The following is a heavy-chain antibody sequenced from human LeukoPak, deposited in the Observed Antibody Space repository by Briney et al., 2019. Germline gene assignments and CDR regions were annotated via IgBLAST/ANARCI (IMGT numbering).Heavy chain of an antibody. CDR1: GFSFRSYA. V-gene: IGHV3-23*01. D-gene: IGHD2-2*01. Sequence: GGSLRLSCAASGFSFRSYAMTWVRQAPGKGLEWVSGISVSDDSTYYADSVKGRSTISRDKSNNMLYLQMNSLRVEDTAIYFCARDRFCVSTNCPYDCWGQGTPVTVSS. CDR3: ARDRFCVSTNCPYDC. CDR2: ISVSDDST. J-gene: IGHJ4*02.